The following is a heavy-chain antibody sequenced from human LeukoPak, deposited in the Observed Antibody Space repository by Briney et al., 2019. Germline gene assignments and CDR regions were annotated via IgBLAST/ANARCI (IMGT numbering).Heavy chain of an antibody. CDR3: ARDSDQYYYGSGSNNNPEY. D-gene: IGHD3-10*01. V-gene: IGHV3-48*04. CDR1: GFTFSSYS. CDR2: ISSSSSTI. Sequence: GGSLRLSCAASGFTFSSYSMNWVRQAPGKGLEWVSYISSSSSTIYYADSVKGRFTISRDNAKNSLYLQMNSLRAEDTAVYYCARDSDQYYYGSGSNNNPEYWGQGTLVTVSS. J-gene: IGHJ4*02.